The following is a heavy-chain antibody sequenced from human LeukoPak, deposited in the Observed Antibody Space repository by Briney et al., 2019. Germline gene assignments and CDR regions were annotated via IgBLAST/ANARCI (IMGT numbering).Heavy chain of an antibody. J-gene: IGHJ3*02. Sequence: GGSLRLSCAASGFTFSSYEMNWVRQAPGKGLEWGSYISSSGSYIYYADSVKGRFTISRDNAKNSLYLQINSLRAEDTAVYYCARVTYYYDSSRGIDAFDIWGQGTMVTVSS. CDR2: ISSSGSYI. CDR1: GFTFSSYE. D-gene: IGHD3-22*01. CDR3: ARVTYYYDSSRGIDAFDI. V-gene: IGHV3-48*03.